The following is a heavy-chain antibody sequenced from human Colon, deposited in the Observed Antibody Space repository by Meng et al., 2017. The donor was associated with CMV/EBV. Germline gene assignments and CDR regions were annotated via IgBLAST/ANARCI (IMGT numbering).Heavy chain of an antibody. CDR2: VSHDGDKT. CDR3: AAEYQFLNAPYYEY. Sequence: GESLKISCSASGRNFNRYGVHWVRQAPGKGLEWVATVSHDGDKTYYADSVRGRFAILRDSPKNTVDLQLNSLTTDDTGVYYCAAEYQFLNAPYYEYWGQGALVTVSS. J-gene: IGHJ4*02. D-gene: IGHD2-2*01. V-gene: IGHV3-30*01. CDR1: GRNFNRYG.